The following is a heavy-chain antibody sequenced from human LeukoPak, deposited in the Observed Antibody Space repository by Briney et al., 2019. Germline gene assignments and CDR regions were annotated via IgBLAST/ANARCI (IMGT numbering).Heavy chain of an antibody. CDR3: ARVYGDYGRGHFDY. V-gene: IGHV3-21*01. CDR1: GFTFSTYG. J-gene: IGHJ4*02. D-gene: IGHD4-17*01. Sequence: PGGSLRLSCAASGFTFSTYGINWVRQAPGKGLEWVSSISSGSSYIYYADSVKGRFTISRGNAKSSLYLQMNSLRADDTAVYYCARVYGDYGRGHFDYRGQGTLVTVSS. CDR2: ISSGSSYI.